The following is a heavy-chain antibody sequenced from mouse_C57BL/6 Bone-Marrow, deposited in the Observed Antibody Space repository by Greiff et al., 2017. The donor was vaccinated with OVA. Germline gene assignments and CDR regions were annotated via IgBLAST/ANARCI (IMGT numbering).Heavy chain of an antibody. J-gene: IGHJ2*01. CDR2: INPYNGDT. D-gene: IGHD1-1*01. Sequence: EVQLVESGPELVKPGDSVKISCKASGYSFTGYFMNWVMQSHGKSLEWIGRINPYNGDTFYNQKFKGKATLTVDKSSSTAHMELRSLTSEDSSFYSCAMGYYCSRSDYWGPGTTLTVSS. CDR1: GYSFTGYF. V-gene: IGHV1-20*01. CDR3: AMGYYCSRSDY.